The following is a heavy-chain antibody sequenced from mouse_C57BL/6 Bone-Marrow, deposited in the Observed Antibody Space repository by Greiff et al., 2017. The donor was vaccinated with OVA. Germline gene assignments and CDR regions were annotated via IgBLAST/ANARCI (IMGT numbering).Heavy chain of an antibody. D-gene: IGHD1-1*01. V-gene: IGHV1-59*01. CDR2: IYPSDSYT. J-gene: IGHJ2*01. Sequence: QVQLQQPGAELVRPGTSVKLSCKASGYTFTSYWMHWVKQRPGQGLEWIGVIYPSDSYTNYNQKFKGKATLTVDTSSSTAYMQLSSLTSEDSAVYYCANYYGTLDYWGQGTTLTVSS. CDR1: GYTFTSYW. CDR3: ANYYGTLDY.